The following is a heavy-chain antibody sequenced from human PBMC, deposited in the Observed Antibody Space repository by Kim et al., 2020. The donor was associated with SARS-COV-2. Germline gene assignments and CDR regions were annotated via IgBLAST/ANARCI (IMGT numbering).Heavy chain of an antibody. V-gene: IGHV3-30*09. J-gene: IGHJ3*02. Sequence: KLFAYSVKGRFAIARDDAKNAVYLQMNSLRTEDTGIYYGAREPKLGSALDIWGQGTVVTVSS. D-gene: IGHD7-27*01. CDR3: AREPKLGSALDI. CDR2: K.